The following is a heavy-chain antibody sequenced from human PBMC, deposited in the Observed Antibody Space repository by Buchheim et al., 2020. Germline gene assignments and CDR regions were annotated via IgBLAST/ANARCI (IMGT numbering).Heavy chain of an antibody. V-gene: IGHV3-23*01. CDR3: AKGIAPLRSHYYGMDV. Sequence: EVQLLESGGGLVQPGGSLRLSCAASGFTFSSYAMSWVRQAPGKGLEWVSAISGSGGSTYYADSVKGRVTISRDNSKNKRYLQMNSLRAEDTAVYYCAKGIAPLRSHYYGMDVWGQGTT. CDR1: GFTFSSYA. J-gene: IGHJ6*02. CDR2: ISGSGGST. D-gene: IGHD4-17*01.